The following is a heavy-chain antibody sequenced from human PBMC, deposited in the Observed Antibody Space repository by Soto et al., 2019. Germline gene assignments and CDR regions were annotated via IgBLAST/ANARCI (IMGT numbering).Heavy chain of an antibody. CDR3: ASVGPDCSSTSCYFDL. CDR2: IGTAGDT. V-gene: IGHV3-13*01. D-gene: IGHD2-2*01. CDR1: GFTFSSYD. Sequence: EVQLVESGGGLVQPGGSLRLSCAASGFTFSSYDMHWVRQATGKGLEWVSAIGTAGDTYYPGSVKGRFTISRENAKNSLYLQMNSLRAGDTAVYYCASVGPDCSSTSCYFDLWGRGTLVTVSS. J-gene: IGHJ2*01.